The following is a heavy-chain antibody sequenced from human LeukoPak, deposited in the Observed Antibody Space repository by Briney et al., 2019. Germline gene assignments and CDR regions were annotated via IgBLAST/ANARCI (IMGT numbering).Heavy chain of an antibody. CDR3: ARRGVVVVPAAIPARDHYYYGMDV. J-gene: IGHJ6*02. V-gene: IGHV4-34*01. CDR1: GGSFSGYY. D-gene: IGHD2-2*02. Sequence: SETLSLTCAVYGGSFSGYYWSWIRQPPGKGLEWIGEINHSGSTNYNPSLKSRVTISVDTSKNQFSLKLSSVTAADTAVYYCARRGVVVVPAAIPARDHYYYGMDVWGQGTTVTVSS. CDR2: INHSGST.